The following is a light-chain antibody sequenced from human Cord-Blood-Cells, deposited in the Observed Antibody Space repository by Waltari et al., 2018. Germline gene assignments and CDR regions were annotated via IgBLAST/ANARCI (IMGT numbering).Light chain of an antibody. CDR3: SSYTSSSTYVV. J-gene: IGLJ2*01. V-gene: IGLV2-14*01. CDR1: SSHVGGNNY. Sequence: QSALTQPASVSGSPGHSITIPCTGPSSHVGGNNYVSWYQQHPGKAPKLMIYDVSNRPSGVSNRFSGSKSGNTASLTISGLQAEDEADYYCSSYTSSSTYVVFGGGTKLTVL. CDR2: DVS.